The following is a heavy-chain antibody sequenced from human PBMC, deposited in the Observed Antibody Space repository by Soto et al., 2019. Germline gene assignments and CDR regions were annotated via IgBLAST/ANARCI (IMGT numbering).Heavy chain of an antibody. CDR3: ATDLGNSSGWYERPFDY. J-gene: IGHJ4*02. V-gene: IGHV1-24*01. D-gene: IGHD6-19*01. Sequence: KFQGRVTITRDTSTSTAYMELSSLRSEDTAVYYCATDLGNSSGWYERPFDYWGQGTLVTVSS.